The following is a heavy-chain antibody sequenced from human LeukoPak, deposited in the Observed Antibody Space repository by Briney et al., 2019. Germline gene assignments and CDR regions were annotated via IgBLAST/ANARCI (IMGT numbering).Heavy chain of an antibody. D-gene: IGHD3-10*01. J-gene: IGHJ3*02. CDR3: TTYGAPMTHDAFDI. Sequence: ASVKVACKVSGYRLIELPMHWVRQAPGRGLEWVGGFDPEDDETIYAQKFQGRVTMTQDRSTDTAFMELRSLRSDDTAVYYCTTYGAPMTHDAFDIWGQGTRVTVSS. CDR2: FDPEDDET. V-gene: IGHV1-24*01. CDR1: GYRLIELP.